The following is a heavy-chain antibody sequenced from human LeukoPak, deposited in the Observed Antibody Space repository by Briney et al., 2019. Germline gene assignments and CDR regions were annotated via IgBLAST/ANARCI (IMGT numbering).Heavy chain of an antibody. CDR2: ISAYNGNT. Sequence: ASVKVSCRASGYTFTSYGISWVRQAPGQGLEWMGWISAYNGNTNYAQKLQGRVTMTTDTSTSTAYMELRSLRSDDPAVYYCARPGGGIAVAGLPYYFDYWGQGTLVTVSS. D-gene: IGHD6-19*01. V-gene: IGHV1-18*01. J-gene: IGHJ4*02. CDR3: ARPGGGIAVAGLPYYFDY. CDR1: GYTFTSYG.